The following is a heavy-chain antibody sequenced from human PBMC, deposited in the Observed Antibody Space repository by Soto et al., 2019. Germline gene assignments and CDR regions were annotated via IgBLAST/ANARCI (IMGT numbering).Heavy chain of an antibody. V-gene: IGHV2-5*02. Sequence: QITLKESGPTLVKPTQTLTLTCAFSGFSLNTRGVGVGWIRQPPGKALEWLALIYWDNDKRYSPSLKSRLTITKDTPKNYVVLMMTDMDPVDTATYYCAHNNYYGSGSVYWGQGTLVTVSS. CDR2: IYWDNDK. J-gene: IGHJ4*02. CDR1: GFSLNTRGVG. D-gene: IGHD3-10*01. CDR3: AHNNYYGSGSVY.